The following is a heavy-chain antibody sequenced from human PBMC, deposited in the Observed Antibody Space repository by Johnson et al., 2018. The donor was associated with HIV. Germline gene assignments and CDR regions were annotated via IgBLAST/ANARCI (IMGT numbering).Heavy chain of an antibody. Sequence: QMQLVESGGRVVQPGRSLRLSCAASGFTFSSYAMHWVRQAPGKGLEWVAVISYDGSNKYYADSVKGRFTISRDKANNTLHLQMNSLRAEDTAVYYCTREWGMITFGGVVPRNAFDIWGQGTMVTVSS. CDR3: TREWGMITFGGVVPRNAFDI. D-gene: IGHD3-16*01. CDR2: ISYDGSNK. V-gene: IGHV3-30-3*01. CDR1: GFTFSSYA. J-gene: IGHJ3*02.